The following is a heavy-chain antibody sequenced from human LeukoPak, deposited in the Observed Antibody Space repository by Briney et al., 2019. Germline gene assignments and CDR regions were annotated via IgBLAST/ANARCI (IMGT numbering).Heavy chain of an antibody. CDR2: VYYDGTS. J-gene: IGHJ4*02. CDR3: VRHISTNTGYFDS. V-gene: IGHV4-39*01. D-gene: IGHD5-24*01. Sequence: SETLSLTCTVSGGSINSHSYYWGWIRQPPGKGLEWIGSVYYDGTSYSNPSLTSRAALFVDTSRDEFSLDLSFVTAADTAVYYCVRHISTNTGYFDSCSQGTLVSVSS. CDR1: GGSINSHSYY.